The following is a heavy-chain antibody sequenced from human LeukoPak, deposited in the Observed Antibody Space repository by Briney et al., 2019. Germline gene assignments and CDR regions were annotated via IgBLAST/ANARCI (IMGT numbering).Heavy chain of an antibody. D-gene: IGHD5-12*01. CDR2: ISYNGYST. CDR3: AKDRSEYSGYDFARNFDS. V-gene: IGHV3-23*01. J-gene: IGHJ4*02. Sequence: PGGSLRLSCGASGFTFSDFAMSWVRQVPGKGLEWVAAISYNGYSTYYADSGKGRFTISRDNSKNTPFLQMNSLRAEDTALYYCAKDRSEYSGYDFARNFDSWGQGTQVTVAS. CDR1: GFTFSDFA.